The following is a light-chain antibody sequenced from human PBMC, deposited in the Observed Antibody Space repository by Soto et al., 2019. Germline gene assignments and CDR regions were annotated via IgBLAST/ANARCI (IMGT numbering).Light chain of an antibody. Sequence: DVRMTQSPSSLSASVGDSVTITCRASQSISTYLNWYQQKPGRAPKVVIYAASNLQSGVPSRFSGSGSGTDFTLTIRGLQPGDSATYFCQQSFGITWTFGQGTKAEIK. V-gene: IGKV1-39*01. CDR2: AAS. CDR3: QQSFGITWT. J-gene: IGKJ1*01. CDR1: QSISTY.